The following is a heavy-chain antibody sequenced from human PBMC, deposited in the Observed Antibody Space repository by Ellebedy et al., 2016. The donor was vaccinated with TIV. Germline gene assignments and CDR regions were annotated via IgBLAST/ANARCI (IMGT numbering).Heavy chain of an antibody. CDR1: GFSLRTSGMC. CDR3: ARRKGDYEFDY. V-gene: IGHV2-70*01. D-gene: IGHD3-16*01. CDR2: IAWDEDK. J-gene: IGHJ4*02. Sequence: SGPTLVKPTQTLTLTCTFSGFSLRTSGMCVSWIRQPPGKALEWLAQIAWDEDKYYTPSLKTRLTVSKDNSKNQVVLTMTNMNPVDTATYFCARRKGDYEFDYWGQGTLVTVSS.